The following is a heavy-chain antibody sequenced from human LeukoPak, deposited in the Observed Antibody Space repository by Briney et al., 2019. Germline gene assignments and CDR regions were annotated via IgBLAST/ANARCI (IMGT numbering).Heavy chain of an antibody. CDR1: GFTFSSYG. D-gene: IGHD6-13*01. Sequence: GGSLRLSCAASGFTFSSYGMHWVRQAPGKGLEWVAVISYDGSNKYYAGSVKGRFTISRDNSKNTLYLQMNSLRAEDTAVYYCARGYTSSWYTPTSYWGQGTLVTVSS. CDR2: ISYDGSNK. CDR3: ARGYTSSWYTPTSY. J-gene: IGHJ4*02. V-gene: IGHV3-30*01.